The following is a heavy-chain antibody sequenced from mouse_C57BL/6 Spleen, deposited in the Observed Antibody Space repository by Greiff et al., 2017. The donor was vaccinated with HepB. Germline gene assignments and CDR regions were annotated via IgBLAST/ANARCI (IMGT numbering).Heavy chain of an antibody. CDR2: INPSNGGT. D-gene: IGHD2-5*01. V-gene: IGHV1-53*01. Sequence: VQLQQSGTELVKPGASVKLSCKASGYTFTSYWMHWVKQRPGQGLEWIGNINPSNGGTNYNEKFKCKATLTVDKSSSTAYMQLSSLTAEDSAVYYCARGYSNYDYAMDYWGQGTSVTVSS. J-gene: IGHJ4*01. CDR1: GYTFTSYW. CDR3: ARGYSNYDYAMDY.